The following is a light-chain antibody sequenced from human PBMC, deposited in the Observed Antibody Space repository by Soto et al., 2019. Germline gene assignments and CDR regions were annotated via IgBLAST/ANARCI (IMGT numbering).Light chain of an antibody. Sequence: EIVMTQSPATMSVSPGERDTLSCRASQSVSSNLAWYQQKPGQAPSLLIYGASTRATGITARFSGSGSGTEFTLTISSLQSEDGAVYYWQQYNNGPPWTFGQGTKGEIK. V-gene: IGKV3-15*01. CDR3: QQYNNGPPWT. CDR1: QSVSSN. J-gene: IGKJ1*01. CDR2: GAS.